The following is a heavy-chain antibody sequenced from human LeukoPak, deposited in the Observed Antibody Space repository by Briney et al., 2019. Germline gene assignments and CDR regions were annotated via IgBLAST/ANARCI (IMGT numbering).Heavy chain of an antibody. Sequence: SETLSLACTVSGGSISSGSYYWSWIRQPAGKGLEWIGRIYTSGSTNYNPSLKSRVTISVDTSKNQFSLKLSSVTAADTAVYYCASGLRYFDLYYWGQGTLVTVSS. CDR1: GGSISSGSYY. J-gene: IGHJ4*02. D-gene: IGHD3-9*01. V-gene: IGHV4-61*02. CDR2: IYTSGST. CDR3: ASGLRYFDLYY.